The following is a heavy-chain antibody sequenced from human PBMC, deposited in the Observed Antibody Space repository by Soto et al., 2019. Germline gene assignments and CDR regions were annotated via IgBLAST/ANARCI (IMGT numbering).Heavy chain of an antibody. J-gene: IGHJ6*02. V-gene: IGHV1-18*01. CDR3: ARERPLIAAAGRYGMDV. CDR2: ISAYNGNT. CDR1: GYTFTSHG. D-gene: IGHD6-13*01. Sequence: ASVKVSCKASGYTFTSHGISWVRQAPGQGLEWMGWISAYNGNTNYAQKLQGRVTMTTDTSTSTAYMELRSLRSDDTAVYYCARERPLIAAAGRYGMDVWGQGTTVTVSS.